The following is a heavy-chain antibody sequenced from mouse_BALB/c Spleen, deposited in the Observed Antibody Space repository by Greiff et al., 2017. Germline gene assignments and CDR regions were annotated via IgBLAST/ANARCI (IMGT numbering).Heavy chain of an antibody. J-gene: IGHJ1*01. CDR2: ISYSGST. D-gene: IGHD2-14*01. CDR3: ARNYRYDVFWYFDV. CDR1: GYSITSDYA. Sequence: EVKLQESGPGLVKPSQSLSLTCTVTGYSITSDYAWNWIRQFPGNKLEWMGYISYSGSTSYNPSLKSRISITRDTSKNQFFLQSNSVTTEDTATYYCARNYRYDVFWYFDVWGAGTTVTVSS. V-gene: IGHV3-2*02.